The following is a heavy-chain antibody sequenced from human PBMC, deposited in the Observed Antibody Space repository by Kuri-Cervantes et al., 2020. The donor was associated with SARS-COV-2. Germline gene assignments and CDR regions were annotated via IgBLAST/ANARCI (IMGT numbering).Heavy chain of an antibody. Sequence: GSLRLSCTVSGGSISSYYWSWIRQPAGKGLEWVGYIYASGTTYYNPSLESRVSISVDTSKNHFSLKLSSVTAADTAVYYCAREDRPSGRYDYWGQGTLVTVSS. CDR2: IYASGTT. CDR3: AREDRPSGRYDY. J-gene: IGHJ4*02. V-gene: IGHV4-4*09. D-gene: IGHD1-26*01. CDR1: GGSISSYY.